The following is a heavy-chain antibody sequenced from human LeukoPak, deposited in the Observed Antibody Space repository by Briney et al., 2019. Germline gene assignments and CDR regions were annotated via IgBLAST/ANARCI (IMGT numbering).Heavy chain of an antibody. D-gene: IGHD2-2*01. V-gene: IGHV3-74*01. Sequence: GGSLRLSCAASGFTFSSYWMHWVRQAPGKGLVWVSRLNSDGSSTSYADSVKGRFTISRDNAKNTLYLQMNSLRAEDTAVYYCARVGVLGYCSSTSCHTFDYWGQGTLVTVSS. CDR1: GFTFSSYW. CDR2: LNSDGSST. J-gene: IGHJ4*02. CDR3: ARVGVLGYCSSTSCHTFDY.